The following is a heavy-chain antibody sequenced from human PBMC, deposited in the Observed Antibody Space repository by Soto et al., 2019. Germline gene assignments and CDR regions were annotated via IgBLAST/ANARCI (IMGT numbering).Heavy chain of an antibody. D-gene: IGHD6-13*01. CDR1: GFTFSSYA. CDR3: ARRGPGTYFDY. V-gene: IGHV3-23*01. Sequence: EVQLLDSGGGLVQPGGSLRLSCAASGFTFSSYAMNWVRQAPGKGLEWVSVISGSGDTTYYADSVKGRFTISRDNSKNTLYLQMNSLRTEDTAVYYCARRGPGTYFDYWGQGTLGTVSS. CDR2: ISGSGDTT. J-gene: IGHJ4*02.